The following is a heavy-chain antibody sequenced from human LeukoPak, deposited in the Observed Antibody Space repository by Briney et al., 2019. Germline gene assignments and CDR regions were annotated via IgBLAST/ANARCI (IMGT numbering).Heavy chain of an antibody. CDR2: ITSGGSK. V-gene: IGHV3-11*01. CDR1: GFTFSDYY. J-gene: IGHJ4*02. D-gene: IGHD3-10*01. Sequence: GGSLRLSCAASGFTFSDYYMSWIRQAPGQGLEWVSYITSGGSKYYSDSVQGRFTISRDNAKNSLYLQMNSLRAEDTAVYYCARDGGSGNYFIDYWGQGTLVTVSS. CDR3: ARDGGSGNYFIDY.